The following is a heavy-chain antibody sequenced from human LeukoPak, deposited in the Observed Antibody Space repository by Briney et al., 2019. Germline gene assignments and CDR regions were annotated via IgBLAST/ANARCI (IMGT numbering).Heavy chain of an antibody. J-gene: IGHJ4*02. CDR2: ISYDGSDK. D-gene: IGHD6-19*01. CDR1: GFTFSSYA. V-gene: IGHV3-30*04. Sequence: PGGSLRLSCAVSGFTFSSYAMHWVRQAPGKGLEWVAVISYDGSDKHYADSVKGRFTISRDNSKNTVSLQVNSLKAEDTAMYYCARVIAVAGTGMDCWGQGTLVIASS. CDR3: ARVIAVAGTGMDC.